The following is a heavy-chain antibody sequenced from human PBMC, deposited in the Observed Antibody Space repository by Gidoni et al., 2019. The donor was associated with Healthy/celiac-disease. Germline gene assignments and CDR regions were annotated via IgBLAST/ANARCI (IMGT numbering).Heavy chain of an antibody. V-gene: IGHV4-59*01. CDR1: GGSISRYY. D-gene: IGHD2-15*01. CDR3: ARDVPERQSGAGRSGYYGMDV. CDR2: IYYSGST. J-gene: IGHJ6*02. Sequence: QVQLQESGPGLVKPSETLSLTCTVPGGSISRYYWSWIRQPPGKGLEWIGYIYYSGSTNYNPSLKSRGTISVDTSKNQCSLKLSSVTAADTAVYYCARDVPERQSGAGRSGYYGMDVWGQGTTVTVSS.